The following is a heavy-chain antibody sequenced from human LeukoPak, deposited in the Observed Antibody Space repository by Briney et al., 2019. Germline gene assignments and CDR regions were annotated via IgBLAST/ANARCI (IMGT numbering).Heavy chain of an antibody. D-gene: IGHD3-22*01. CDR1: GGSISSYY. J-gene: IGHJ3*02. Sequence: PSETLSLTCTVSGGSISSYYWSWIRQPPGKGLEWIGYIYYSGSTYYNPSLKSRVTISVDTSKNQFSLKLSSVTAADTAVYYCARGGYYYDSSPFDIWGQGTMVTVSS. CDR2: IYYSGST. V-gene: IGHV4-59*12. CDR3: ARGGYYYDSSPFDI.